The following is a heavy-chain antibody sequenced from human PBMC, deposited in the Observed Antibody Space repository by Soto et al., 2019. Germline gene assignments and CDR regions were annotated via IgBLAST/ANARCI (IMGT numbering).Heavy chain of an antibody. Sequence: TSETLSLTCTVSGGSISSGDYYWSWIRQPPGKGLEWIGYIYYSGSTYYNPSLKSRVTISVDTSKNQFSLKLSSVTAADTAVYYCARVFSWYYFDYWGQGTLVTVSS. D-gene: IGHD2-15*01. J-gene: IGHJ4*02. CDR2: IYYSGST. CDR1: GGSISSGDYY. CDR3: ARVFSWYYFDY. V-gene: IGHV4-30-4*01.